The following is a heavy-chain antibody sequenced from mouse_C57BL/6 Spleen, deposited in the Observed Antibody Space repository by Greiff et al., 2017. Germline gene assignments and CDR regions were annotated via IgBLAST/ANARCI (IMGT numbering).Heavy chain of an antibody. D-gene: IGHD2-4*01. CDR2: IYPGSGST. Sequence: QVQLQQPGAELVKPGASVKMSCKASGYTFTSYWITWVKQRPGQGLEWIGDIYPGSGSTNYNEKFKSKATLTVDTSSSTAYMQLSSLTSEDSAVYYCARGGDYDVTFAYWGQGTLVTVSA. CDR1: GYTFTSYW. CDR3: ARGGDYDVTFAY. V-gene: IGHV1-55*01. J-gene: IGHJ3*01.